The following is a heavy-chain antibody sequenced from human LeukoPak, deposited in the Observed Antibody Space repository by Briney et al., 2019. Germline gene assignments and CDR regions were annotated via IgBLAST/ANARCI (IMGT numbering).Heavy chain of an antibody. V-gene: IGHV3-13*01. J-gene: IGHJ3*02. D-gene: IGHD5-12*01. Sequence: GGSLRLSCEVSGFTFSSYDMHWVRQTTGKGLEWVSGIGTTDDTHYPDSVKGRFTVSRDNAKNSLYLQMNSLRAEDTALYYCAKTRRLRPFGAFDIWGQGTMVTVSS. CDR3: AKTRRLRPFGAFDI. CDR1: GFTFSSYD. CDR2: IGTTDDT.